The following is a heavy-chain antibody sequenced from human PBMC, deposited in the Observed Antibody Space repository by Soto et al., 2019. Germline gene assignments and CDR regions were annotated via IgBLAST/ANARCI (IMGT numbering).Heavy chain of an antibody. Sequence: EVQLLGSGGGLVQPGGSLRLSCAASGFTFSGYAMSWVRQAPGKGLEWVPGISGSAASTNYADSVKGRFTISRDNSKSTLYLQMNSLRAEDTAVYYCAKDVHYDILTGIEYFHHWAQGTLVTVSS. D-gene: IGHD3-9*01. CDR3: AKDVHYDILTGIEYFHH. CDR1: GFTFSGYA. CDR2: ISGSAAST. V-gene: IGHV3-23*01. J-gene: IGHJ1*01.